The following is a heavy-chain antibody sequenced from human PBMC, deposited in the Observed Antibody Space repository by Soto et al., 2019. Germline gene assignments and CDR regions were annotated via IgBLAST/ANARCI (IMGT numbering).Heavy chain of an antibody. J-gene: IGHJ4*02. V-gene: IGHV4-59*01. CDR3: ARGSSNDRSFGFDY. CDR1: SGSISSYY. CDR2: VYSSGYT. Sequence: PSETLSLTCTVSSGSISSYYWNWIRQPPGKGLEWIGYVYSSGYTNYHPSLKTRVTMSVDTSKNQFSLTMSSVSAADTAVYYCARGSSNDRSFGFDYWGQGALVTVSS. D-gene: IGHD3-22*01.